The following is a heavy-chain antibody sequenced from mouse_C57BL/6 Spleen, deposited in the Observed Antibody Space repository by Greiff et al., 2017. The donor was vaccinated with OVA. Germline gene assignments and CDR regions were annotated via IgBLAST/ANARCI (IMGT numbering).Heavy chain of an antibody. CDR2: INPYNGGT. Sequence: EVQLQQSGPVLVKPGASVKMSCKASGYTFTDYYMNWVKQSHGKSLEWIGVINPYNGGTSYNQKFKGKATLTVDKSSSTAYMELNSLTSEDSAVYYCARCYGSSTAWFAYWGQGTLVTVSA. V-gene: IGHV1-19*01. D-gene: IGHD1-1*01. CDR1: GYTFTDYY. CDR3: ARCYGSSTAWFAY. J-gene: IGHJ3*01.